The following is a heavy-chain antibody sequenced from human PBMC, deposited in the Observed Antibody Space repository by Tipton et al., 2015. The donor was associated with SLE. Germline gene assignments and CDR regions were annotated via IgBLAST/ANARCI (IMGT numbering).Heavy chain of an antibody. CDR2: NSHSGGT. D-gene: IGHD2/OR15-2a*01. CDR3: ARLSFHRGRSLGTFDV. V-gene: IGHV4-34*01. Sequence: LRLSCAASGFTFSDHYMDWVRQAPGKGLEWIAENSHSGGTNYNPSLKSRITISVDASRSQFSLHLTSVSAADTAVYYCARLSFHRGRSLGTFDVWGRGTMVTVSS. J-gene: IGHJ3*01. CDR1: GFTFSDHY.